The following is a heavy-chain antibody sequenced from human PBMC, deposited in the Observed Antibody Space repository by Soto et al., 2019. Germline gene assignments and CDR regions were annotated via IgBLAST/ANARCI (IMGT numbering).Heavy chain of an antibody. D-gene: IGHD3-9*01. V-gene: IGHV4-30-4*01. CDR2: IYYSGST. CDR3: ARDLRRRYYDILTGYYASHYYYGMDV. J-gene: IGHJ6*02. Sequence: KTSETLSLTCTVSGGSISSGDYYWSWIRQPPGKGLEWIGYIYYSGSTYYNPSLKSRVTISVDTSKNQFSLKLSSVTAADTAVYYCARDLRRRYYDILTGYYASHYYYGMDVWGQGTTVTVSS. CDR1: GGSISSGDYY.